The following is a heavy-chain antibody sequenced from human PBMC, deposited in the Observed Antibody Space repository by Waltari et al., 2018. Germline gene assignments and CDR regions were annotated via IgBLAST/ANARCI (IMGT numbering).Heavy chain of an antibody. CDR3: ARGGPVVATFDY. V-gene: IGHV3-53*02. CDR2: IYSGGST. D-gene: IGHD5-12*01. CDR1: GFTVSSNY. Sequence: EVQLVETGGGLIQPGGSLSLSCAASGFTVSSNYMSWFRQAPGKGLEWVSVIYSGGSTYYADSVKGRFTISRDNSKNTLYLQMNSLRAEDTAVYYSARGGPVVATFDYWGQGTLVTVSS. J-gene: IGHJ4*02.